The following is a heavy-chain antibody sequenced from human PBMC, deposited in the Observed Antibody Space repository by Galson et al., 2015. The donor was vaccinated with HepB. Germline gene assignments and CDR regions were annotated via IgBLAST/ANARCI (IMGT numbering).Heavy chain of an antibody. J-gene: IGHJ4*02. CDR3: VKVSYSSWSLDY. CDR2: INQDRSNA. CDR1: GFTFSGYW. Sequence: SLRLSCAASGFTFSGYWMSWVRQAPGKGLEGVANINQDRSNANYVDSVKGRFTISRDNAKNSLYLQMNSLRAEDTAVYYCVKVSYSSWSLDYWGQGTLVTVSS. D-gene: IGHD6-6*01. V-gene: IGHV3-7*03.